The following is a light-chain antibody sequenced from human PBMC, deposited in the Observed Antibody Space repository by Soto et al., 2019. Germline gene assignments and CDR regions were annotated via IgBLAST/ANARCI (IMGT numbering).Light chain of an antibody. J-gene: IGKJ4*01. CDR3: QQYGSSRLT. CDR1: QTVSSSY. V-gene: IGKV3-20*01. Sequence: ESVLTQSPGTLSLSPGERATLSCRASQTVSSSYVAWYQQKPGQAPRLLIHSASNRATGIPDRFSGSGSGTDFTLTISRLEPEDFAVYYCQQYGSSRLTFGGGTKVEIK. CDR2: SAS.